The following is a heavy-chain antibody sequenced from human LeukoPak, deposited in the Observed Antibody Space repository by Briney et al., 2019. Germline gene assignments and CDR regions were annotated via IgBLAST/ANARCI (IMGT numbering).Heavy chain of an antibody. V-gene: IGHV1-18*04. D-gene: IGHD6-19*01. J-gene: IGHJ3*02. CDR1: GYTFSTYG. CDR3: AREHGAVTGLDAFDI. Sequence: ASVKVSCKTSGYTFSTYGINWMRQAPGQGLEWMGWISGHNGNTQYSQKLQCRVTMSIDTSTTTAYMELRGLRSDDTALYYCAREHGAVTGLDAFDIWGQGTMVTVSS. CDR2: ISGHNGNT.